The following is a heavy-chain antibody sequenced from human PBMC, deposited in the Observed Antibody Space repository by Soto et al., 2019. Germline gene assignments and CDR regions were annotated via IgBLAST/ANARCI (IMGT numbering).Heavy chain of an antibody. Sequence: GASVEVSCKXSGGTFSSYAISWVRQAPGQGLEWMGGIIPIFGTANYAQKFQGRVTITADKSTSTAYMELSSLRSEDTAVYYCARSVSSSRPKPRPPHPTLYYYGMDVWGQGTTVTVSS. D-gene: IGHD6-13*01. J-gene: IGHJ6*02. CDR1: GGTFSSYA. CDR3: ARSVSSSRPKPRPPHPTLYYYGMDV. CDR2: IIPIFGTA. V-gene: IGHV1-69*06.